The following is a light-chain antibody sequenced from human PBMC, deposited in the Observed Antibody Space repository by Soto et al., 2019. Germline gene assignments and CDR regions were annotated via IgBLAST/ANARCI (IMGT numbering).Light chain of an antibody. V-gene: IGLV2-8*01. CDR3: TSYAGGNNV. CDR1: SSDVGGYNY. CDR2: EVN. Sequence: QSALTQPPSASGXPGQSVTIXCTGTSSDVGGYNYVSWYQQYPGKVPKLMVYEVNKRPSGVPDRFSGSKSGNTASLTVSGLQAEDEADYYCTSYAGGNNVFGTGTKLTVL. J-gene: IGLJ1*01.